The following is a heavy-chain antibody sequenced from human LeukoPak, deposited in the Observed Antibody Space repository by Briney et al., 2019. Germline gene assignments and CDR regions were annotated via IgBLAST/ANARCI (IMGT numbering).Heavy chain of an antibody. V-gene: IGHV4-4*07. Sequence: SETLSLTCTVSGGSISSYYWSWIRRPAGKGLEWIGRIYTSGSTNYNPSLKSRVTMSVDTSKNQFSLKLSSVTTADTAVYYCARHPQSTVVTPGGYYFDYWGQGTLVTVSS. D-gene: IGHD4-23*01. CDR3: ARHPQSTVVTPGGYYFDY. J-gene: IGHJ4*02. CDR1: GGSISSYY. CDR2: IYTSGST.